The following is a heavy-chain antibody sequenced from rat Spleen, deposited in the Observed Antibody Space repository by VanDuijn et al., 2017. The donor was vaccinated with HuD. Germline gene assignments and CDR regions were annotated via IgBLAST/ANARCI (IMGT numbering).Heavy chain of an antibody. CDR3: ARQGYLRDWYFDF. J-gene: IGHJ1*01. V-gene: IGHV5-29*01. CDR2: VSYDGSSS. Sequence: EVQLVESGGGLVQPGRSLKLSCAASGFTFSDYYMTWVRQAPPKGLEWVATVSYDGSSSYYRDSVKGRFTVSRDNAKSTLYLQMDSLRSEDTATYYCARQGYLRDWYFDFWGPGTMVTVSS. CDR1: GFTFSDYY. D-gene: IGHD1-11*01.